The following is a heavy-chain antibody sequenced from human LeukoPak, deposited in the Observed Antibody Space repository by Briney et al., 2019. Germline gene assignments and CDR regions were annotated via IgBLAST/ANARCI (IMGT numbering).Heavy chain of an antibody. J-gene: IGHJ6*02. V-gene: IGHV1-69*04. D-gene: IGHD2-21*01. CDR1: GGTFSSYA. Sequence: GASVKVSCKASGGTFSSYAISWVRQAPGQGLEWMGRIIPILGIANYAQKFQGRVTITADKSTSTAYMELSSLRAEDTAVYYCAKDGDMGMDVWGQGTTVTVSS. CDR3: AKDGDMGMDV. CDR2: IIPILGIA.